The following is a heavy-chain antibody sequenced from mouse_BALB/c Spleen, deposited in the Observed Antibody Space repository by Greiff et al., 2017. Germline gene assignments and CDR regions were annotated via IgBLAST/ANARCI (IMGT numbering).Heavy chain of an antibody. CDR1: GFNIKDTY. V-gene: IGHV14-3*02. J-gene: IGHJ1*01. CDR2: IDPANGNT. CDR3: ARDEGWYFDG. Sequence: VQLQHSGAELVKPGASVKLSCTASGFNIKDTYMHWVKQRPEQGLEWIGRIDPANGNTKYDPKFQGKATITADTSSNTAYLQLSSLTSEDTAVYYCARDEGWYFDGWGAGTTVTVSS.